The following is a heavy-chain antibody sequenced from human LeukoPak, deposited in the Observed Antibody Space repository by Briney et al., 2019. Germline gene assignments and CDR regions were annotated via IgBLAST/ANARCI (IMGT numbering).Heavy chain of an antibody. D-gene: IGHD3-10*01. CDR3: ARDLTSYGSGSYYDNWFDP. V-gene: IGHV1-18*01. J-gene: IGHJ5*02. Sequence: ASVKVSCKASGYTFTSYGISWVRQAPGQGLEWMGWISAYNGNTNYAQKLQGRVTMTTDTSTSTAYMELRSLRPDDTAVYYCARDLTSYGSGSYYDNWFDPWGQGTLVTVSS. CDR1: GYTFTSYG. CDR2: ISAYNGNT.